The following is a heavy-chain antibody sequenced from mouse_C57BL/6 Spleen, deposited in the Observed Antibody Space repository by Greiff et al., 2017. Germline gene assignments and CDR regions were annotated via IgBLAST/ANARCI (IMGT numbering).Heavy chain of an antibody. CDR2: ISSGGSYT. CDR1: GFTFSSYG. J-gene: IGHJ2*01. CDR3: ARREGNYDY. D-gene: IGHD2-1*01. V-gene: IGHV5-6*01. Sequence: EVQVVESGGDLVKPGGSLKLSCAASGFTFSSYGMSWVRQTPDKRLEWVATISSGGSYTYYPDSVKGRFTISRDNAKNTLYLQMSSLKSEDTAMYYCARREGNYDYWGQGTTLTVSS.